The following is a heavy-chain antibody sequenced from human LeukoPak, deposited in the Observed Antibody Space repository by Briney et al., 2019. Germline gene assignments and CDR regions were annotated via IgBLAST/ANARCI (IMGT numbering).Heavy chain of an antibody. Sequence: SETLSLTCAVSGGSFSGYYWNWIRQPPGKGLEWIGEINHSGSTNYNPSLKSRVTISVDTSKNQFPLRLRSVTAADTAVYYCARDPTTVVTLPYYFDDWGQGTLVTVSS. CDR3: ARDPTTVVTLPYYFDD. CDR2: INHSGST. D-gene: IGHD4-23*01. CDR1: GGSFSGYY. V-gene: IGHV4-34*01. J-gene: IGHJ4*02.